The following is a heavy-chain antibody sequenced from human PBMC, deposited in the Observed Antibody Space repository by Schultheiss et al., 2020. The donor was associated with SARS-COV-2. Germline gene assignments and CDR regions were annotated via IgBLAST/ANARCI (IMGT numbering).Heavy chain of an antibody. D-gene: IGHD2-2*02. CDR1: GFTVSSNY. Sequence: GGSLRLSCAASGFTVSSNYMSWIRQAPGKGLEWVSYISSSGSTIYYADSVKGRFTISRDNAKNSLYLQMNSLRAEDTAVYYCASSCSSTSCDRDYWGQGTLVTVSS. CDR2: ISSSGSTI. J-gene: IGHJ4*02. V-gene: IGHV3-11*04. CDR3: ASSCSSTSCDRDY.